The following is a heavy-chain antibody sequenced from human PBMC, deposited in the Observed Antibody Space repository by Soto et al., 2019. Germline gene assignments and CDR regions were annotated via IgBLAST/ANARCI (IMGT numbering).Heavy chain of an antibody. CDR2: ISGFNDDT. D-gene: IGHD3-10*01. V-gene: IGHV1-18*01. J-gene: IGHJ5*02. CDR1: GYTFTSYG. Sequence: QVQLVQSGAEMKNPGASVKVSCKASGYTFTSYGISWVRQAPGQGLEWMGWISGFNDDTNHAQKLQGRVTMTKDTSTSTAYMGLRSLKSDDPAVYYCARSGSYYPARNWFGPWGQGTLVTVSS. CDR3: ARSGSYYPARNWFGP.